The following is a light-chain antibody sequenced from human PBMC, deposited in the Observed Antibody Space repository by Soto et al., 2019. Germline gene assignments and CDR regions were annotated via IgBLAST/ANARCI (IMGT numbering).Light chain of an antibody. V-gene: IGKV3-11*01. CDR1: QSVSTS. Sequence: IVLTQSPVTLAVSPGESAVLSCRASQSVSTSLAWYQHKPGQAPRLFIYDASKRAPGIPAWFTGSGSRTDFTITISSLDADDIAVYYCQVRGVRPSFGQGTKVEIK. CDR3: QVRGVRPS. J-gene: IGKJ1*01. CDR2: DAS.